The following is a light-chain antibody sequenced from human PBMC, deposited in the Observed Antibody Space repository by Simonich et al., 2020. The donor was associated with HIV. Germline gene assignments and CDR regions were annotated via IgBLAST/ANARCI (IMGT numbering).Light chain of an antibody. CDR1: QRVSDSF. J-gene: IGKJ2*01. CDR2: GAS. Sequence: EIVLTQSPGTLSLSPGERATLSCRASQRVSDSFLAWYQQKPGQAPSLLIYGASTRATGIPASFSGSGSGTEFALTISSLQSEDFAVYYCQQYNNWPYTFGQGTKLEIK. CDR3: QQYNNWPYT. V-gene: IGKV3-15*01.